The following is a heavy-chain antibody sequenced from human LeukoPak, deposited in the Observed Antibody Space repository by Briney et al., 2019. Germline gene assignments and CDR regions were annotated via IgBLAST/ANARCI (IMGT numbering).Heavy chain of an antibody. V-gene: IGHV3-33*01. Sequence: GGPWRLSGVASGLTFRNYGMHWIRKAPGKGREWVSVIYYDGSKKYYADFVKGRFAISRDNSKNVVWLQMDRLRVEDTAFYYCARSLGETTFDWWGQGTLVTVPS. J-gene: IGHJ4*02. CDR1: GLTFRNYG. CDR2: IYYDGSKK. CDR3: ARSLGETTFDW. D-gene: IGHD3-16*01.